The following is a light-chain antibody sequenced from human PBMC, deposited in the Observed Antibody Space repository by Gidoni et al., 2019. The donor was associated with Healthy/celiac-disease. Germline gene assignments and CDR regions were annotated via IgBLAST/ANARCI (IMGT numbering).Light chain of an antibody. CDR3: QQYYSTPYT. J-gene: IGKJ2*01. Sequence: DIVMTQSPDSLAASLGERATINCKSGQSVLHSSNNKNYLAWYQQKPGQPPKLLIYWASTRESGVPDRFSGSGSGIDFTLTISSLQAEDVAVYYCQQYYSTPYTFGQGTKLEIK. CDR2: WAS. CDR1: QSVLHSSNNKNY. V-gene: IGKV4-1*01.